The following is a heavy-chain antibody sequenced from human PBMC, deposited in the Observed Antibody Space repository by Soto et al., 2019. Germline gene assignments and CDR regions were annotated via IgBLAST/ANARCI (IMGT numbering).Heavy chain of an antibody. D-gene: IGHD3-3*01. CDR3: ARHSRRDEEWLLFHYFDY. CDR2: IYYSGST. J-gene: IGHJ4*02. Sequence: SETLSLTCTVSGGSISSSSYYWGWIRQPPGKGLEWIGSIYYSGSTYYNPSLKSRVTISVDTSKNQFSLKLSSVTAADTAVYYCARHSRRDEEWLLFHYFDYWGQGTLGTGSS. V-gene: IGHV4-39*01. CDR1: GGSISSSSYY.